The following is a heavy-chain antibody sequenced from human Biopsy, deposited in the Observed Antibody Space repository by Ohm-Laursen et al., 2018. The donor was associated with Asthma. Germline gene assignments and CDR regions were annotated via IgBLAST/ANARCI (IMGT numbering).Heavy chain of an antibody. V-gene: IGHV1-24*01. CDR3: ASDFPKDYVRYNFQF. CDR2: HDHEEGGT. Sequence: SVKVSCKISGYSFTDLSMHWVRQAPGQGLEWMGGHDHEEGGTANARRFQGRVTMTEDTSTDTAYMELSSLSSDDTAVYYCASDFPKDYVRYNFQFWGQGTLVTVSS. CDR1: GYSFTDLS. J-gene: IGHJ4*02. D-gene: IGHD4-17*01.